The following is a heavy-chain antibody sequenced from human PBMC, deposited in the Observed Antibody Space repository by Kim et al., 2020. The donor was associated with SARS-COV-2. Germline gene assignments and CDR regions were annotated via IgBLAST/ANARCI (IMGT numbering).Heavy chain of an antibody. V-gene: IGHV4-39*01. D-gene: IGHD2-8*01. J-gene: IGHJ4*02. CDR2: IYYSGST. Sequence: SETLSLTCTVSGGSISSSSYYWGWIRQPPGKGLEWIGSIYYSGSTYYNPSLKSRVTISVDTSKNQFSLKLSSVTAADTAVYYCARCPSMDYWGQGTLVTVSS. CDR3: ARCPSMDY. CDR1: GGSISSSSYY.